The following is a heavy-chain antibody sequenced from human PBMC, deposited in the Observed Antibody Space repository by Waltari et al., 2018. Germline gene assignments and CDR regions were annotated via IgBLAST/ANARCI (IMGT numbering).Heavy chain of an antibody. CDR2: ISSSSSTI. J-gene: IGHJ3*02. CDR3: ARESGGDAFDI. CDR1: GFTFSSYS. Sequence: VQLVQSGGGLVQPGGSLRLSCAASGFTFSSYSMNWVRQAPGKGLEWVSYISSSSSTIYYADSVKGRFTISRDNAKNSLYLQMNSLRAEDTAVYYCARESGGDAFDIWGQGTMVTVSS. V-gene: IGHV3-48*04. D-gene: IGHD3-10*01.